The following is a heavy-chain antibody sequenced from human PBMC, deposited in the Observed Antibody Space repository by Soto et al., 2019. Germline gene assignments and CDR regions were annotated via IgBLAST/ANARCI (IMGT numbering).Heavy chain of an antibody. V-gene: IGHV1-18*01. J-gene: IGHJ4*02. CDR3: ARGGFGELPPGGLFDY. Sequence: ASVKVSCKASGYTFTSYGISWVRQAPGQGLEWMGWISAYNGNTNYAQKLQGRVTMTTDKSTSTAYMELRGLGSDDTAVYYCARGGFGELPPGGLFDYWGQGTLVTVSS. CDR1: GYTFTSYG. D-gene: IGHD1-7*01. CDR2: ISAYNGNT.